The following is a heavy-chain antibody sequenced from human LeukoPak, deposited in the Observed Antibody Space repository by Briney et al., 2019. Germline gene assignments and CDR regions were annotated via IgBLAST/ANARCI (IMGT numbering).Heavy chain of an antibody. D-gene: IGHD6-13*01. CDR2: VSYRGDT. CDR1: GGPISSYY. CDR3: ARLGIAAAGTVFSSDP. Sequence: PSETLSLTCTVFGGPISSYYWSWIRQPPGKGLEWIGYVSYRGDTNYNPSLKSRVTISVDTSKNQFSLKLTSVTAADTAVYYCARLGIAAAGTVFSSDPWGDRTLVTVSS. J-gene: IGHJ5*02. V-gene: IGHV4-59*08.